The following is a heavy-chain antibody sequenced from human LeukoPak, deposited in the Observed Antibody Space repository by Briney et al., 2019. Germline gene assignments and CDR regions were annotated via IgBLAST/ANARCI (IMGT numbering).Heavy chain of an antibody. J-gene: IGHJ5*02. CDR3: ARGPLGYCSSTSCRINWFDP. CDR2: INHSGST. CDR1: GGSFSGYY. D-gene: IGHD2-2*01. Sequence: PSETLSLTCAVYGGSFSGYYWSWIRQPPGKGLEWIGEINHSGSTNYNPSLKSRVTISVDTSKNQFSLKQSSVTAADTAVYYCARGPLGYCSSTSCRINWFDPWGQGTLVTVSS. V-gene: IGHV4-34*01.